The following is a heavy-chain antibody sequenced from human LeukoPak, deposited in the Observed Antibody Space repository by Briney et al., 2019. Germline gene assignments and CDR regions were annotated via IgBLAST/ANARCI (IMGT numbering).Heavy chain of an antibody. CDR2: IYSGGST. CDR1: GFTVSSNY. Sequence: GGSLRLSCAASGFTVSSNYISWVRQDPGKGLEWVSVIYSGGSTYYADSVKGRFSIFRDNSKNTLYLQMSSLRAEDTAVYYCARESRSNWCHDYWGQGTLVAVSS. D-gene: IGHD6-13*01. J-gene: IGHJ4*02. V-gene: IGHV3-53*01. CDR3: ARESRSNWCHDY.